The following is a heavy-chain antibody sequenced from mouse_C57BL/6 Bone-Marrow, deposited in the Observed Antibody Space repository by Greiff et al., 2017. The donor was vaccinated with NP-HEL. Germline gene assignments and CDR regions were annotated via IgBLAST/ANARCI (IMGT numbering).Heavy chain of an antibody. J-gene: IGHJ4*01. Sequence: VKLMESGPGLVQPSQSLSITCTVSGFSLTSYGVHWVRQSPGKGLEWLGVIWSGGSTDYNAAFISRLSISKDNSKSQVFFKMNSLQADDTAIYYCARKGGLGGYPPYYAMDYWGQGTSVTVSS. D-gene: IGHD2-2*01. V-gene: IGHV2-2*01. CDR3: ARKGGLGGYPPYYAMDY. CDR1: GFSLTSYG. CDR2: IWSGGST.